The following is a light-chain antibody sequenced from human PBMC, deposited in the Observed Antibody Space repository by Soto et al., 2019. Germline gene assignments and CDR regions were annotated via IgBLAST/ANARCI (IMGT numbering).Light chain of an antibody. Sequence: QSALNQPASVSGSPGQSITISCTGTSSDVGSYNLVSWYQQHPGKAPKLMIYEDNKRPSGVSNRFSVSKSGYTASLTISGLQAEDEADYYCCSYARTSTYVFGSGTKVTVL. CDR3: CSYARTSTYV. CDR1: SSDVGSYNL. CDR2: EDN. V-gene: IGLV2-23*01. J-gene: IGLJ1*01.